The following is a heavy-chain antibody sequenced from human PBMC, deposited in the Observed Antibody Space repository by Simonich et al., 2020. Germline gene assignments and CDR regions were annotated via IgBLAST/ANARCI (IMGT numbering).Heavy chain of an antibody. CDR2: SYYSGST. Sequence: QVQLQESGPGLVKPSETLSLTCTVSVGSISSYYWSWIRQPPGKGLEWIGYSYYSGSTNYNPSLKSRVTISVDTSKNQFSLKLSSVTAADTAVYYCARLPDYWGQGTLVTVSS. CDR1: VGSISSYY. J-gene: IGHJ4*02. CDR3: ARLPDY. V-gene: IGHV4-59*08.